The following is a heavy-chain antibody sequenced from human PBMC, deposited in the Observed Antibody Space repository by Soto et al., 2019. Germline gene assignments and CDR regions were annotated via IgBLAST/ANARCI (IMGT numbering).Heavy chain of an antibody. J-gene: IGHJ3*02. Sequence: QVQLVQSGAEVKKPGASVKVSCKASGYTFTGYYLHWVLQAPGQGLEWMGWINPNSGGTNYAQKFQGWVTMTRDTSISTAYMELSRLRSDDTAVYYCARGITMVRGVLLDAFDIWGQGTMVTVSS. CDR2: INPNSGGT. CDR1: GYTFTGYY. V-gene: IGHV1-2*04. D-gene: IGHD3-10*01. CDR3: ARGITMVRGVLLDAFDI.